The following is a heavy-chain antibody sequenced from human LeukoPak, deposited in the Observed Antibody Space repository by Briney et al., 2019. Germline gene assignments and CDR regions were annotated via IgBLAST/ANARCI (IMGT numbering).Heavy chain of an antibody. V-gene: IGHV3-7*03. CDR1: GFTFSSYW. CDR3: AKDAERSKYYYDSSGYYPRDY. J-gene: IGHJ4*02. CDR2: IKQDGSEK. Sequence: GGSLRLSCAASGFTFSSYWMTWVRQAPGKGLEWVANIKQDGSEKYYVDSVKGRFTISRDNAKNSLYLQMNNLRAEDTAVYYCAKDAERSKYYYDSSGYYPRDYWGQGTLVTVSS. D-gene: IGHD3-22*01.